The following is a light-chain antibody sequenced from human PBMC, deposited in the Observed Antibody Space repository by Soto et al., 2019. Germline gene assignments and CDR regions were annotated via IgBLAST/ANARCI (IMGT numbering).Light chain of an antibody. J-gene: IGKJ1*01. CDR2: LGS. CDR3: MQALQAPWT. CDR1: QSLLDSNGDNY. V-gene: IGKV2-28*01. Sequence: DIVMTQSPLSLPVTPGEPASISCRSSQSLLDSNGDNYLDWYLQKTGQSPQLLIYLGSYRAYGVADRFSGSGSGADFSLQISRVEAADVGIYYCMQALQAPWTFGQGTKVDIK.